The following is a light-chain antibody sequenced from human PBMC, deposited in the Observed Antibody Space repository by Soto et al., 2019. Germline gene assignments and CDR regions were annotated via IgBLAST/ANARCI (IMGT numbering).Light chain of an antibody. J-gene: IGLJ2*01. Sequence: QSALTQPPSVSGAPGQRVTISCTGSSSNIGARYDVHWYQQLPGTAPKLLMYGNNNRPSGVPDRFSGSKSGTSASLAITGLQAEDEADYYCQSYDSSLSGVVFGGGTKLTVL. CDR3: QSYDSSLSGVV. V-gene: IGLV1-40*01. CDR1: SSNIGARYD. CDR2: GNN.